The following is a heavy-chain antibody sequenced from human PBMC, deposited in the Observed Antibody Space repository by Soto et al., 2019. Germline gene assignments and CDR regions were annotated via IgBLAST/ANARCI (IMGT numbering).Heavy chain of an antibody. J-gene: IGHJ5*02. Sequence: QVQLLQSGAEVKKPGSSVKVSCKTYGGTFNNYAISWVRQAPGQGLEWMGGIIPIFHTPKYAQKFQGRVTITADASKSTAYMELSSLRSEDTSIYYCARLGSNPDNWFHPWGQGTLVTVSS. CDR1: GGTFNNYA. CDR3: ARLGSNPDNWFHP. CDR2: IIPIFHTP. D-gene: IGHD4-4*01. V-gene: IGHV1-69*01.